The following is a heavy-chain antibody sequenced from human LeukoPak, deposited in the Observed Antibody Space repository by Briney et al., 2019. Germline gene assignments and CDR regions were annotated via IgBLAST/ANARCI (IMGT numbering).Heavy chain of an antibody. V-gene: IGHV3-48*03. CDR2: ISSSGSTI. CDR1: GLTFSSYE. D-gene: IGHD6-19*01. J-gene: IGHJ4*02. CDR3: ARVAGHYFDY. Sequence: PTGGSLRLSCAASGLTFSSYEMNWVRQAPGKGLEWVSYISSSGSTIYYEDSVQGRFTISRDNAKNSLSLQMNSLRAEDTAVYYCARVAGHYFDYWGQGTLVTVSS.